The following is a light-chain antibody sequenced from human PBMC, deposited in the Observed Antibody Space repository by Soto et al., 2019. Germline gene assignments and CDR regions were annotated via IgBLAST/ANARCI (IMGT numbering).Light chain of an antibody. J-gene: IGLJ2*01. CDR3: NSYTSGTTHVV. CDR2: DVS. CDR1: TSDGGGYNY. Sequence: QSALTQPASVSGSPGQAITISCTGTTSDGGGYNYVSWYQQHPGKAPKLIIYDVSNRPSGVSSRFSGSKSGNTASLTISGLQAEDEADYYCNSYTSGTTHVVFGGGTQLTVL. V-gene: IGLV2-14*03.